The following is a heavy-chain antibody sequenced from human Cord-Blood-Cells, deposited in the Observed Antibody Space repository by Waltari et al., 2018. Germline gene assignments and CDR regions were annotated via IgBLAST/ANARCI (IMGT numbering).Heavy chain of an antibody. J-gene: IGHJ4*02. V-gene: IGHV1-69*01. CDR2: IIPIFGTA. D-gene: IGHD2-2*01. Sequence: QVPLVPSGAAVPKPGSSVKVPRKASLRTLSTYALSGVRQAPGQGLAWMGGIIPIFGTANYAQKFQGRVTITADESSSTAYMELSSLRSADTAVYYCARSDLDCSSTSCYYFDYWGQGTLVTVSS. CDR3: ARSDLDCSSTSCYYFDY. CDR1: LRTLSTYA.